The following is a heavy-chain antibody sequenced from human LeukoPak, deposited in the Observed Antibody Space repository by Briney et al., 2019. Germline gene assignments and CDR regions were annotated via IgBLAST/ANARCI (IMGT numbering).Heavy chain of an antibody. CDR3: ARGWSYYGSGCYYIDPHFDY. V-gene: IGHV1-2*02. D-gene: IGHD3-10*01. CDR2: INPNSGGT. CDR1: GYTFTGYY. J-gene: IGHJ4*02. Sequence: ASVKVSCKASGYTFTGYYMHWVRQAPGQGLEWMGWINPNSGGTNYAQKFQGRVTMTRDTSISTAYMELSRLRSDDTAVYYCARGWSYYGSGCYYIDPHFDYWGQGTLVTVSS.